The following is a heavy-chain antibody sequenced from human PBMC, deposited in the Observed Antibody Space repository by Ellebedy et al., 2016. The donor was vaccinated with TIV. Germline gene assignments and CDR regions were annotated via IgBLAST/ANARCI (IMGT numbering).Heavy chain of an antibody. CDR2: THSGGTT. V-gene: IGHV3-53*01. D-gene: IGHD3-10*01. Sequence: GESLKISCAASGLTVSTNYMAWVRQAPGKGLEWVSLTHSGGTTYYSDSMKGRFSVSRDTSTNALYLQLDSLRAEDTAVYYSARDRVAVRGYYYGLDVWGQGTTVIVSS. CDR3: ARDRVAVRGYYYGLDV. J-gene: IGHJ6*02. CDR1: GLTVSTNY.